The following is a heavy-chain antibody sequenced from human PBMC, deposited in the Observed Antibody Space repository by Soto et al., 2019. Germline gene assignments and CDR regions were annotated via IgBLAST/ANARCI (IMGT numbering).Heavy chain of an antibody. D-gene: IGHD2-15*01. Sequence: EVQLVESGGGLVQPGGSLRLSCAASGFTFSSYWMHWVRQAPGKGLVWVSRINSDGSSTSYADSVKGRFNISREKAKNTLYLQMNSLRAEDTAVYYCVRTSLVVAAATREDYWGQGTLVTVSS. CDR3: VRTSLVVAAATREDY. J-gene: IGHJ4*02. CDR2: INSDGSST. V-gene: IGHV3-74*01. CDR1: GFTFSSYW.